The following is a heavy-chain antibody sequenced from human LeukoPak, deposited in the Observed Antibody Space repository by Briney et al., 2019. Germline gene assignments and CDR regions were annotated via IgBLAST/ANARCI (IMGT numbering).Heavy chain of an antibody. CDR2: INPNSGGT. J-gene: IGHJ4*02. CDR1: GYTFTGYY. Sequence: ASAKVSCKASGYTFTGYYMHWVRQAPGQGLEWMGWINPNSGGTNYAQKFQGRVTMTRDTSISTAYMELSRLRSDDTAVYYCAREFGYSSSLGYSPGTTLDYWGQGTLVTVSS. V-gene: IGHV1-2*02. CDR3: AREFGYSSSLGYSPGTTLDY. D-gene: IGHD6-13*01.